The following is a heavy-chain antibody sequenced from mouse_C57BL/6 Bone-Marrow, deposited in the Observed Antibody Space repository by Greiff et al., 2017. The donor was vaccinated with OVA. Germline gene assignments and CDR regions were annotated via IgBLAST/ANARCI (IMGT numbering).Heavy chain of an antibody. CDR3: ARDYGSPLLYWYFDV. CDR2: IDPSDSYT. V-gene: IGHV1-50*01. Sequence: VQLQQPGAELVKPGASVKLSCKASGYTFTSYWMQWVKQRPGQGLEWIGEIDPSDSYTNYNQKFKGKATLTVDTSSSTAYMQLSSLTSEDSAVYYCARDYGSPLLYWYFDVWGTGTTVTVSS. CDR1: GYTFTSYW. J-gene: IGHJ1*03. D-gene: IGHD1-1*01.